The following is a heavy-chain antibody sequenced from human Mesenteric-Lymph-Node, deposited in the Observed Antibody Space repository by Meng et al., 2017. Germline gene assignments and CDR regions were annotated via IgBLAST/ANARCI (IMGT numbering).Heavy chain of an antibody. Sequence: QVQPVQPGAGVKKPGSSGKVPCKASGGTFSSYAISWVRQAPGQGLEWMGGIIPIFGTANYAQKFQGRVTITADKSTSTAYMELSSLRSEDTAVYYCARGQPTHWHFDLWGRGTLVTVSS. CDR1: GGTFSSYA. V-gene: IGHV1-69*06. J-gene: IGHJ2*01. CDR2: IIPIFGTA. CDR3: ARGQPTHWHFDL. D-gene: IGHD2-15*01.